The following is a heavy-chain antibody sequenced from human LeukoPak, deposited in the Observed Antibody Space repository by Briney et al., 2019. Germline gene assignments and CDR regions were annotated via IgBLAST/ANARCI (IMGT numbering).Heavy chain of an antibody. V-gene: IGHV3-15*01. D-gene: IGHD3-10*01. CDR1: GFTFSSYA. Sequence: PGGSLRLSCVASGFTFSSYAMHWVRQAPGKGLEWVGRIKSKTGGGTSDYAAPVKGRFTISRDDLKNTLYLQMNSLKTEDTAVYFCATDSLSARHFDNWGQGTLVLVSS. J-gene: IGHJ4*02. CDR2: IKSKTGGGTS. CDR3: ATDSLSARHFDN.